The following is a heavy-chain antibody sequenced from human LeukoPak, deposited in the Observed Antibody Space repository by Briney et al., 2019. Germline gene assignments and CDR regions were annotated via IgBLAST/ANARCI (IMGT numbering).Heavy chain of an antibody. CDR3: GSTPTAYRAFDI. V-gene: IGHV3-11*01. CDR1: GFTFSDYY. Sequence: KPGGSLRLSCAASGFTFSDYYMSWIRQAPGKGLEWVSYISSSGSTIYYADSVKGRFTISRDNAKNSLYLQMNSLRAEDTAVYYCGSTPTAYRAFDIWGQGTMVTVSS. J-gene: IGHJ3*02. CDR2: ISSSGSTI. D-gene: IGHD2-21*01.